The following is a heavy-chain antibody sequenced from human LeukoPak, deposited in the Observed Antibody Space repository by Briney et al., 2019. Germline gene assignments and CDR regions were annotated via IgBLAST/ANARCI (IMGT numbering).Heavy chain of an antibody. Sequence: SETLSLTCAVSGGSISSGGYSWSWIRQPPGKGLEWIGYIYHSGSTYYNPSLKSRVTISVDTSKNQFFLNLNSVTAADTAAYYCARGVFGRFDPWGQGTLVTVSS. CDR1: GGSISSGGYS. V-gene: IGHV4-30-2*01. CDR3: ARGVFGRFDP. CDR2: IYHSGST. J-gene: IGHJ5*02. D-gene: IGHD3-10*01.